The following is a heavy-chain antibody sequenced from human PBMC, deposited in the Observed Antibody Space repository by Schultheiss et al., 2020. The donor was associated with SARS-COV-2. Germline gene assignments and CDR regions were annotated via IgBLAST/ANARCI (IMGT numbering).Heavy chain of an antibody. Sequence: SETLSLTCTVSGGSISSYYWSWIRQPPGKGLEWIGYIYYSGSTYYIPSLKSRVTMSVDTSKNQFSLNLSSVTAADTAVYYCARVLYYGSGSADYWGQGTLVTVSS. J-gene: IGHJ4*02. CDR2: IYYSGST. D-gene: IGHD3-10*01. V-gene: IGHV4-59*08. CDR3: ARVLYYGSGSADY. CDR1: GGSISSYY.